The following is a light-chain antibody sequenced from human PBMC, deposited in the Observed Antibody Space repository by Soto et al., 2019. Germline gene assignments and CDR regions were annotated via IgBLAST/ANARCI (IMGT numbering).Light chain of an antibody. J-gene: IGKJ5*01. CDR1: QNIGTY. CDR3: QHYKNWPPIT. CDR2: GVS. V-gene: IGKV3-15*01. Sequence: KSPATLPLSPGKRATFSCRTSQNIGTYLPWYQQKPGQAPRLLIYGVSARATGTPARFSGSGSGTEFTLTISNLQSEDFAVYCCQHYKNWPPITFGQGIRLEIK.